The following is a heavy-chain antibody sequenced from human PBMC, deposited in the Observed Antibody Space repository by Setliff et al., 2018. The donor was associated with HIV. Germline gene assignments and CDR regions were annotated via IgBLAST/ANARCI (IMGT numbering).Heavy chain of an antibody. V-gene: IGHV4-38-2*02. D-gene: IGHD3-22*01. CDR2: IYHSGSI. J-gene: IGHJ4*02. CDR1: GYSISSGYY. CDR3: ARDDYLDSSGYEGASY. Sequence: PSETLSLTCAVSGYSISSGYYWGWIRQPPGKGLEWIGSIYHSGSIYYNPSLKSRVTISVDTSKNQFSLKLSSVTAADTAVYYCARDDYLDSSGYEGASYWGRGTLVTVSS.